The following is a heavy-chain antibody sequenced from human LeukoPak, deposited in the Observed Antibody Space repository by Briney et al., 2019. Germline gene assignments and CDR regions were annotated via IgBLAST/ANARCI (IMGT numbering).Heavy chain of an antibody. J-gene: IGHJ4*02. CDR2: NYYSGST. CDR1: GVSISSSSYY. V-gene: IGHV4-39*01. CDR3: ARTSSGWFKYSGY. D-gene: IGHD6-19*01. Sequence: SETLSLTCTVSGVSISSSSYYWGWLRQPPGKGLEWIGSNYYSGSTYYNPSLKSRVTISVDTSKNQFSLKLSSVTAADTAVYYCARTSSGWFKYSGYWGQGTLVTVSS.